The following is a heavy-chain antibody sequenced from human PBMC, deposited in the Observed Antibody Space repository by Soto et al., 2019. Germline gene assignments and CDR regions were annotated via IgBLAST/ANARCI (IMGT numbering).Heavy chain of an antibody. D-gene: IGHD6-19*01. Sequence: GGSLRLSCAASGFTFSIYGMHWVRQAPGKGLEWVAIISYDGSNKYYADSVKGRFTISRDNSKNTLYLQMNSLRAEDTAVYYCAKDRGQWLVAGYFDYWGQGTLVTVSS. CDR3: AKDRGQWLVAGYFDY. V-gene: IGHV3-30*18. CDR1: GFTFSIYG. CDR2: ISYDGSNK. J-gene: IGHJ4*02.